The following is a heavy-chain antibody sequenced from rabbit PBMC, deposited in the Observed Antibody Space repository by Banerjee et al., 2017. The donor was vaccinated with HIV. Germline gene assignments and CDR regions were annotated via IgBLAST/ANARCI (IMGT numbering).Heavy chain of an antibody. CDR1: GFTISSGYD. V-gene: IGHV1S40*01. D-gene: IGHD2-1*01. J-gene: IGHJ4*01. CDR2: IYTGSGHT. Sequence: QSLEESGGDLVKPGASLTLTCTASGFTISSGYDMCWVRQAPGKGLEWIGCIYTGSGHTYYASWAKGRFSISKTSSTTVDLKMTSLTAADTAPYFCARGGYDENYFNLWGPGTLATVS. CDR3: ARGGYDENYFNL.